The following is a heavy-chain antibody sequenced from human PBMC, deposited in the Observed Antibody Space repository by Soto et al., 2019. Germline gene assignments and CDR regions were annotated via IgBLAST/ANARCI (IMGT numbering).Heavy chain of an antibody. D-gene: IGHD4-17*01. Sequence: GGSLRLPCAASGFTFSTYAMIRVRQAPGKGLEWVSVITGSGGSTYYADSVKGRFTISRDTSKNTLFLQMNSLRAEDTAVYYCAKDRYGDYGGIDYWGQGTMVTVSS. CDR2: ITGSGGST. J-gene: IGHJ4*02. CDR3: AKDRYGDYGGIDY. CDR1: GFTFSTYA. V-gene: IGHV3-23*01.